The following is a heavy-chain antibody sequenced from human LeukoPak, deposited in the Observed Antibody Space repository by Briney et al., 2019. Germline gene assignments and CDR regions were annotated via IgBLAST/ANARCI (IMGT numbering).Heavy chain of an antibody. CDR1: GVNVSSDY. Sequence: GGSLRLSCAASGVNVSSDYVSWVRQAPGKGLEWVSLIYSGGNLYYADSVKGRFTIYRDNSKNTLYLQMSSLTTEDTAIYYCANRMSFGGPGTLVTVSS. D-gene: IGHD3-10*01. J-gene: IGHJ4*02. CDR3: ANRMSF. CDR2: IYSGGNL. V-gene: IGHV3-53*05.